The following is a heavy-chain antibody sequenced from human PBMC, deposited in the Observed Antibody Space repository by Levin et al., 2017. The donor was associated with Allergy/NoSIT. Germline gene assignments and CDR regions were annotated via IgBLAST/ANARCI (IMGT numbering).Heavy chain of an antibody. Sequence: GGSLRLSCAASGFTFSNYWMNWVRQAPGKGLEWVANIKEDGSEKYYADSVKGRFTISRDNAKNSLYLQMNSLRAEDTAVYYCARRYCSSTSCPQAFEYWGQGILVTVSS. CDR1: GFTFSNYW. CDR3: ARRYCSSTSCPQAFEY. D-gene: IGHD2-2*01. V-gene: IGHV3-7*04. J-gene: IGHJ4*02. CDR2: IKEDGSEK.